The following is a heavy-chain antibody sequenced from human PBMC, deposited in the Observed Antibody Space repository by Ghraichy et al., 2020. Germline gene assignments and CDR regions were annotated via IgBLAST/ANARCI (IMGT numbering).Heavy chain of an antibody. CDR3: ASLSGIAVAGGLDAFDI. D-gene: IGHD6-19*01. CDR2: ISYDGSNK. Sequence: GGSLRLSCAASGFTFSSYAMHWVRQAPGKGLEWVAVISYDGSNKYYADSVKGRFTISRDNSKNTVYLQMNSLRAEDTAVYYCASLSGIAVAGGLDAFDIWGQGTMVTVSS. CDR1: GFTFSSYA. J-gene: IGHJ3*02. V-gene: IGHV3-30-3*01.